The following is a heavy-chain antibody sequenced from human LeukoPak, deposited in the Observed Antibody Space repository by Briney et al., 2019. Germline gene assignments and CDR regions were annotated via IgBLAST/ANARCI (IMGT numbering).Heavy chain of an antibody. CDR2: INHSGST. D-gene: IGHD6-19*01. Sequence: SETLSLTCAVYGGSFSGYYWSWIRQPPGKGLEWIGEINHSGSTNYNPSLKSRVTISVDTSKNRFSLKLSSVTAADTAVYYCARGPPMFSSGWYVYFQHWGQGTLVTVSS. V-gene: IGHV4-34*01. CDR3: ARGPPMFSSGWYVYFQH. CDR1: GGSFSGYY. J-gene: IGHJ1*01.